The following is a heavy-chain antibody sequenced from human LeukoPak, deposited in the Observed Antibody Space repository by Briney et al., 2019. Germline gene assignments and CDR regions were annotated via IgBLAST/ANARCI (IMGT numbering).Heavy chain of an antibody. J-gene: IGHJ6*03. CDR3: ARVDRYHYYLDV. V-gene: IGHV1-69*05. CDR1: GGTFSSYS. CDR2: IMPLFNTA. Sequence: SVKVSCQASGGTFSSYSITWVRQAPGQGLEWMGGIMPLFNTANYAQQFQGRVTITTDESTSTAYMELSSLRFEDTAMYYCARVDRYHYYLDVWGKGTTVTVSS.